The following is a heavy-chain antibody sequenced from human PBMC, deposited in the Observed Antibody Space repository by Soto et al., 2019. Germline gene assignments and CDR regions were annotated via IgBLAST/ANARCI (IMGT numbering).Heavy chain of an antibody. Sequence: KPSETLSLTCTVSGGSVSSGSYYWSWIRQPPGKGLEWIGYIYYSGSTNYNPSLKSRVTISVDTSKNQFSLKLSSVTAADTAVYYCARGEYYYDSSGYYYWSHFDYWGQGTMVTVSS. CDR1: GGSVSSGSYY. D-gene: IGHD3-22*01. V-gene: IGHV4-61*01. CDR3: ARGEYYYDSSGYYYWSHFDY. J-gene: IGHJ4*02. CDR2: IYYSGST.